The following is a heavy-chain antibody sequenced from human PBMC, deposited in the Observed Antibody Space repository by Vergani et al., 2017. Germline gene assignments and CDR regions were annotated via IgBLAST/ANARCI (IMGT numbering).Heavy chain of an antibody. CDR2: MNPNSGNT. CDR1: GYTFTSYD. CDR3: AGGWSYGSGSYYSLDFDY. V-gene: IGHV1-8*03. Sequence: QVQLVQSGAEVKKPGASVKVSCKASGYTFTSYDINWVRQATGQGLEWMGWMNPNSGNTGYAQKFQGRVTITRNTSISTAYMELSSLRSEDTAVYYCAGGWSYGSGSYYSLDFDYWGQGTLVTVSS. J-gene: IGHJ4*02. D-gene: IGHD3-10*01.